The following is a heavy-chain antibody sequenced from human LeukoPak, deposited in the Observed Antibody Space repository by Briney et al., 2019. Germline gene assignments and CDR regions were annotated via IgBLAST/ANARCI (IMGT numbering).Heavy chain of an antibody. D-gene: IGHD6-13*01. CDR1: GYTFTSYG. V-gene: IGHV1-18*01. CDR3: ARDAAYSSSCNLDY. CDR2: ISAYNGNT. Sequence: ASVKFSCKASGYTFTSYGISWVRQAPGQGLEWMGWISAYNGNTNYAQKLQGRVTMTTDTSTSTAYMELRSLRSDDTAVYYCARDAAYSSSCNLDYWGQGTLVTVSS. J-gene: IGHJ4*02.